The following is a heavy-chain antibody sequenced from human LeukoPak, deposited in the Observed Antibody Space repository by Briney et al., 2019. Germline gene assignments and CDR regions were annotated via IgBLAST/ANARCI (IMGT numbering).Heavy chain of an antibody. CDR2: IYYTGRN. V-gene: IGHV4-59*08. D-gene: IGHD5-12*01. J-gene: IGHJ4*02. Sequence: SETLSLTCAVSGGSINSHYWSWIRQPPGKGLEWIGDIYYTGRNKYNPSLKSRVTISVDTSKNHLSLNLTSVLAADTAMYYCARRDSGWNYFDYWGQGNLVTVSS. CDR1: GGSINSHY. CDR3: ARRDSGWNYFDY.